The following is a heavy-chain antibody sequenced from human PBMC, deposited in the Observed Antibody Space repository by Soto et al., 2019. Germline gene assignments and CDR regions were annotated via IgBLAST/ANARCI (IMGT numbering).Heavy chain of an antibody. CDR2: ISGSGGST. D-gene: IGHD3-16*02. J-gene: IGHJ6*02. CDR3: AKGVRRLRLGELSQRYYYYYYGMDV. Sequence: GGSLRLSCAASGFTFSSYAMSWVRQAPGKGLEWVSAISGSGGSTYYADSVKGRFTISRDNSKNTLYLQMNSLRAEDTAVYYCAKGVRRLRLGELSQRYYYYYYGMDVWGQGTTVTVSS. CDR1: GFTFSSYA. V-gene: IGHV3-23*01.